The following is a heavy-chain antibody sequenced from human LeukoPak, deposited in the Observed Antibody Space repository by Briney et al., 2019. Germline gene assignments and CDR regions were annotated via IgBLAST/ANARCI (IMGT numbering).Heavy chain of an antibody. D-gene: IGHD6-13*01. J-gene: IGHJ4*02. CDR1: GYTFTSYD. CDR3: ARGRIAAAGTHFDY. V-gene: IGHV1-8*03. Sequence: ASVKVSCKASGYTFTSYDINWVRQATGQGLEWMGWMNPNSGNTGYALKFQGRVTITRNTSISTAYMELSSLRSEDTAVYYCARGRIAAAGTHFDYWGQGTLVTVSS. CDR2: MNPNSGNT.